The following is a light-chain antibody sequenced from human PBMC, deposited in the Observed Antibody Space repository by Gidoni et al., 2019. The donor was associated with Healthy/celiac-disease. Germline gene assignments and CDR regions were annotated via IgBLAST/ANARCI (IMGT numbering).Light chain of an antibody. CDR3: QQSYSTPVT. V-gene: IGKV1-39*01. CDR2: AAS. Sequence: DIQMTQSPSSLSASVGDRVTTTCRASQSISSYLNWYQQKPGRAPKLLIYAASSLQSVVPSRFGGSGSGTDFTITISSLQPEDFATYYWQQSYSTPVTFGQGTKVEIK. CDR1: QSISSY. J-gene: IGKJ1*01.